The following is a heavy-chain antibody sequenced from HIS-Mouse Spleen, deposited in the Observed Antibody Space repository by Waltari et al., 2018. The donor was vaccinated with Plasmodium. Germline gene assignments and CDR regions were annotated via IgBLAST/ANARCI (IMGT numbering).Heavy chain of an antibody. CDR2: ISWNSGSI. D-gene: IGHD2-2*01. V-gene: IGHV3-9*01. J-gene: IGHJ4*02. Sequence: EVQLVESGGGLVQPGRSLRLSCAASGFTFDDSAWHWVRQAPGKCLEWVSGISWNSGSIGYADSVKGRFTISRDNAKNSLYLQMNSLRAEDTALYYCAKDQTPYQLLHFDYWGQGTLVTVSS. CDR1: GFTFDDSA. CDR3: AKDQTPYQLLHFDY.